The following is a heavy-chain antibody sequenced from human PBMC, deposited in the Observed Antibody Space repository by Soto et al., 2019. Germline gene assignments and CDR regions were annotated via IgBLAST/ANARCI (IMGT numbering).Heavy chain of an antibody. J-gene: IGHJ4*02. Sequence: SQTLSLTCAISGDSVSSNTAAWNWIRSSPSRGLEWLGRTYYRSNWRHDYAVSVKSRITVNPDTSKNHFSLQLNSVTPDDTAVYYCSRGVAGSGFDLWGQGTMVTVSS. CDR1: GDSVSSNTAA. CDR2: TYYRSNWRH. CDR3: SRGVAGSGFDL. D-gene: IGHD6-19*01. V-gene: IGHV6-1*01.